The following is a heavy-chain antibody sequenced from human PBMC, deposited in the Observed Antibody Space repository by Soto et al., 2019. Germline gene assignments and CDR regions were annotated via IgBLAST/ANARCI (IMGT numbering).Heavy chain of an antibody. CDR2: IIAIFGTA. CDR1: GGTFSSYA. J-gene: IGHJ3*02. CDR3: AEGGGRYFDPHVAFDI. D-gene: IGHD3-9*01. V-gene: IGHV1-69*01. Sequence: QVQLVQSGAEVKKPGSSVKVSCKASGGTFSSYAISWVRQAPGQGLEWMGGIIAIFGTANYAQKFQGRVTITADESTSTAYMELSSLRSEDTAVYYCAEGGGRYFDPHVAFDIWGQGTMVTVSS.